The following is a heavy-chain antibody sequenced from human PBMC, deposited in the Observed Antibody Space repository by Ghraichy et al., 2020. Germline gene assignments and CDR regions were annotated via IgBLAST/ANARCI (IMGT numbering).Heavy chain of an antibody. J-gene: IGHJ6*03. V-gene: IGHV1-18*04. CDR2: ISAYNGNT. CDR3: ARGREAVAGSLLSYYYYMDV. CDR1: GYTFTSYG. D-gene: IGHD6-19*01. Sequence: ASVKVSCKASGYTFTSYGISWVRQAPGQGLEWMGWISAYNGNTNYAQKLQGRVTMTTDTSTSTAYMELRSLRSDDTAVYYCARGREAVAGSLLSYYYYMDVWGKGTTVTVSS.